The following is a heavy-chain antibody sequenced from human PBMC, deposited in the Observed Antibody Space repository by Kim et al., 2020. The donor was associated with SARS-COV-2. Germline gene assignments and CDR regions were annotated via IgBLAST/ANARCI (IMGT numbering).Heavy chain of an antibody. D-gene: IGHD6-6*01. CDR1: GYTFTSHA. CDR2: INTNTGSP. J-gene: IGHJ4*02. V-gene: IGHV7-4-1*02. Sequence: ASVKVSCKASGYTFTSHAINWVRQAPGQGLEWMGWINTNTGSPTYAQGFTGRFVFSLDTSARTAYLQISSLKTEDTAVYYCTRDSSDFTSSSSYWGQGTL. CDR3: TRDSSDFTSSSSY.